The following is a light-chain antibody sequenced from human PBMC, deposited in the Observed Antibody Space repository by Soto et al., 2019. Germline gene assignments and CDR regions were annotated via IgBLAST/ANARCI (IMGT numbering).Light chain of an antibody. V-gene: IGKV1-5*03. CDR1: QAISSW. Sequence: DIQMTQSPSTLSGSVGDRVTITYRASQAISSWLAWYQQKPGKAHKLLIYKASTLKSGVPSRFSGSGSGTEFTLTISSLQPDDFATYYFQHYNSYSAAFGQGTKVELK. CDR2: KAS. CDR3: QHYNSYSAA. J-gene: IGKJ1*01.